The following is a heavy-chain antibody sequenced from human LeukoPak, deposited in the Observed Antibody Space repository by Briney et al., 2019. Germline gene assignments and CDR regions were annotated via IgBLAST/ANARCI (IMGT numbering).Heavy chain of an antibody. D-gene: IGHD3-16*01. CDR1: GFTVSSNY. V-gene: IGHV3-53*04. CDR2: IYSDVST. Sequence: GGSLRLSCAASGFTVSSNYMSWVRQAPGKGLEWVSVIYSDVSTYYADSVKGRFTISRHNSKNTLYLQMNSLRTEDTAVYYCARPNYVWRTYRGAIDVWGQGTTVTVSS. CDR3: ARPNYVWRTYRGAIDV. J-gene: IGHJ6*02.